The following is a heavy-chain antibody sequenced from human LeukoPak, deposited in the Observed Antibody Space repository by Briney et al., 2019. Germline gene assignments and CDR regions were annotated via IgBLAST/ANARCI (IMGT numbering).Heavy chain of an antibody. J-gene: IGHJ4*02. CDR2: INSDGSST. D-gene: IGHD2-15*01. Sequence: PGGSLRLSCAASGFTFSSYWMHWVRQAPGKGLVWVSRINSDGSSTSYADSVKGRFTISRDNAKNTLYLQMNSLRAEDTAVYYCARDTDPPSSGVACGLWGQGTLVTVSS. CDR1: GFTFSSYW. V-gene: IGHV3-74*01. CDR3: ARDTDPPSSGVACGL.